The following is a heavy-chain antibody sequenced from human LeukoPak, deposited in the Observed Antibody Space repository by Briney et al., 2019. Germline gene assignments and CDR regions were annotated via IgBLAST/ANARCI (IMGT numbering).Heavy chain of an antibody. CDR1: GFTFSSHW. V-gene: IGHV3-74*01. D-gene: IGHD3-10*01. CDR3: AREWSGFGELPDY. J-gene: IGHJ4*02. CDR2: INSDGSST. Sequence: QPGGSLRLSCAASGFTFSSHWMHWVRQAPGKGLVWVSRINSDGSSTSYADSVKGRFTLSRDNAKNTLYLQMNSLRVEDTAVYYCAREWSGFGELPDYWGQGTLVTVSS.